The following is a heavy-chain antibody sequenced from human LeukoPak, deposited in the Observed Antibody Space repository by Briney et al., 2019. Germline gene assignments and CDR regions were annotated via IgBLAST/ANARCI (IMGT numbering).Heavy chain of an antibody. Sequence: PGASVKVSCKTSGYTFTNYDINWVRQATGQGLEWMGWMNPKSGNTGSAQRFQGRVTLTRDTSISTAYMELSSLRSEDTAVYYCARVWGSIDYWGREPWSPSPQ. CDR3: ARVWGSIDY. V-gene: IGHV1-8*01. CDR1: GYTFTNYD. J-gene: IGHJ4*02. CDR2: MNPKSGNT. D-gene: IGHD7-27*01.